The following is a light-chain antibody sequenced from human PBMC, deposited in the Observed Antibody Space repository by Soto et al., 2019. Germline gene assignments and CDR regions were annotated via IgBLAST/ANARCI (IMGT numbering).Light chain of an antibody. CDR1: SSDIGRYNL. J-gene: IGLJ2*01. CDR2: EDI. V-gene: IGLV2-23*01. Sequence: QSALTQPASVSGSPGQAITISCTGTSSDIGRYNLVSWYQQHPGKAPKLIIYEDIERPSGVSDRFSGSKSSNTASLTISGLQTEDEAYSYCCSYAGGASVVFGGGTKLTVL. CDR3: CSYAGGASVV.